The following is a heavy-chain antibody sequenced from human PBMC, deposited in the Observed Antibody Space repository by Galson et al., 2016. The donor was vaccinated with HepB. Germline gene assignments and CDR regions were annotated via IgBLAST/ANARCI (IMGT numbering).Heavy chain of an antibody. J-gene: IGHJ4*02. V-gene: IGHV3-15*01. Sequence: SLRLSCAASGFTFSNAWMSWVRQAPGQGLEWVGRIKSKTDGGTTDYAAPVKGRFTISRDGSKNTLSLQMNSLRAEDTAVYYCAREQRPVVVSQGGFDYWGQGTLVTVSS. D-gene: IGHD3-22*01. CDR1: GFTFSNAW. CDR3: AREQRPVVVSQGGFDY. CDR2: IKSKTDGGTT.